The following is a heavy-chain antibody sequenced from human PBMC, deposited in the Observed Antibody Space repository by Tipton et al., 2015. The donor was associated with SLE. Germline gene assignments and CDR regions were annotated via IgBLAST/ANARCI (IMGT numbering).Heavy chain of an antibody. V-gene: IGHV3-21*01. CDR2: ISSSSTYI. J-gene: IGHJ4*02. D-gene: IGHD3-10*01. CDR3: SRDLVIDY. CDR1: GFTFSSYS. Sequence: SLRLSCAASGFTFSSYSMNWVRQAPGKGLEWVSSISSSSTYIYYADSVKGRFTISRDNAKNSLFLQMTSLRAEDTATYYCSRDLVIDYWGQGTLVSVSS.